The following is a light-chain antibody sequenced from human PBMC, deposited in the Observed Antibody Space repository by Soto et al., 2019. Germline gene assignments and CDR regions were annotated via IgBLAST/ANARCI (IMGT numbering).Light chain of an antibody. CDR3: QQYNDWPPEDT. J-gene: IGKJ2*01. Sequence: EIVMTQSPASLSVSSGESATLSCRASQNVATNLAWYQHKPGQPPRLLIYGATTRATGAPARFSGSGSGTYFTLTIRGPQSEDSALYYCQQYNDWPPEDTFGQGTKLEIK. V-gene: IGKV3D-15*01. CDR1: QNVATN. CDR2: GAT.